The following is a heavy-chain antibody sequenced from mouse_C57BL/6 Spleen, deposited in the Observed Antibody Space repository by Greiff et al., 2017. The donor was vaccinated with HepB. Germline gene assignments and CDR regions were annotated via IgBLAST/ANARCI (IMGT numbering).Heavy chain of an antibody. CDR2: INPYNGGT. D-gene: IGHD1-1*01. Sequence: VQLQQSGPVLVKPGASVKMSCKASGYTFTDYYMNWVKQSHGKSLEWIGVINPYNGGTSYNQKFKGKATLTVDKSSSTAYMELNSLTSEDSAVYYCARRVLREGAMDYWGQGTSVTVSS. CDR1: GYTFTDYY. V-gene: IGHV1-19*01. J-gene: IGHJ4*01. CDR3: ARRVLREGAMDY.